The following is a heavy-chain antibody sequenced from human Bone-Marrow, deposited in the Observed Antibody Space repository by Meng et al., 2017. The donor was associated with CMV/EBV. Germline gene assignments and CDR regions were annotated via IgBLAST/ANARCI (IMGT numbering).Heavy chain of an antibody. CDR2: MNPNSVNT. CDR3: ARDLGQLVGEGYYYGMDV. V-gene: IGHV1-8*03. D-gene: IGHD6-6*01. J-gene: IGHJ6*02. Sequence: ASVKVSCKASGYTFTSYDINWVRQATGQGLEWMGWMNPNSVNTGYAQKFQGRVTITRNTSISTAYMELSSLRSEDTAVYYCARDLGQLVGEGYYYGMDVWGQGTTVTVSS. CDR1: GYTFTSYD.